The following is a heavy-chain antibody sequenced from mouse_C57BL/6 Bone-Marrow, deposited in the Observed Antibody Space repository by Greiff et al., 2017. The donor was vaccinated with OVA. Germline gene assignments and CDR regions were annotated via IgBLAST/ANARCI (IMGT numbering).Heavy chain of an antibody. V-gene: IGHV14-2*01. CDR3: ARTGTGDY. CDR1: GFTLNDYC. D-gene: IGHD4-1*01. Sequence: EVPLQQSGAELVKPWASVKLSCTASGFTLNDYCMHWVKQRPEPGLELIGRIDPEGGETKYAPKFQSKATITADTSSNTAYLHLSSLTTEDTAVYYCARTGTGDYWGQGTTLTVSS. J-gene: IGHJ2*01. CDR2: IDPEGGET.